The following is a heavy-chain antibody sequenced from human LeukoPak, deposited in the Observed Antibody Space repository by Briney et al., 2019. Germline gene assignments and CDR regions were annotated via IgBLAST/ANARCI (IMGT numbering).Heavy chain of an antibody. CDR1: GYTFTSYG. Sequence: ASVNVSCKASGYTFTSYGISWVRQAPGQGREWMGWISAYNGNTNYAQKLQGRVTMTTDTSTSTAYMELRSLRSDDTAVYYCARTIAAAGSSNFDYWGQGTLVTVSS. CDR3: ARTIAAAGSSNFDY. D-gene: IGHD6-13*01. CDR2: ISAYNGNT. V-gene: IGHV1-18*01. J-gene: IGHJ4*02.